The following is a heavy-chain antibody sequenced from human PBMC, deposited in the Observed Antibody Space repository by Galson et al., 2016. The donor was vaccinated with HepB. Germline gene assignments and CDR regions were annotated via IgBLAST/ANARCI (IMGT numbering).Heavy chain of an antibody. Sequence: SLRLSCAASGFTFSTNGMHWVRQAPGKGLGWVAIIWDDGRKKYYADSVHGRFTISRDNSKNTLYLQMNSLRAEDTAVYYCARDLGVYNFWIGYTHYGMDVWGQGTTVTVSS. J-gene: IGHJ6*02. CDR1: GFTFSTNG. CDR2: IWDDGRKK. V-gene: IGHV3-33*01. CDR3: ARDLGVYNFWIGYTHYGMDV. D-gene: IGHD3-3*01.